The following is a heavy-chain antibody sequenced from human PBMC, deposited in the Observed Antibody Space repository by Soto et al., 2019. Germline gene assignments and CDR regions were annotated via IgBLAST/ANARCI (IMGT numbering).Heavy chain of an antibody. CDR1: GGSISSYY. V-gene: IGHV4-59*01. J-gene: IGHJ3*02. Sequence: SETLSLTCTVSGGSISSYYWSWIRQPPGKGLEWIGYIYYSGSTNYNPSLKSRVTISVDTSKNQFSLKLSSVTAADTAVYYCARSPLYCGGDCYAFDIWGQGTMVTVSS. CDR2: IYYSGST. CDR3: ARSPLYCGGDCYAFDI. D-gene: IGHD2-21*02.